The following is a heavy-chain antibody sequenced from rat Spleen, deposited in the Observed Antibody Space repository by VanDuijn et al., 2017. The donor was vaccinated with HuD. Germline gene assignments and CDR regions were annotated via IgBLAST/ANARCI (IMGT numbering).Heavy chain of an antibody. CDR1: GFTFNKYD. V-gene: IGHV5S13*01. Sequence: EVQLVESGGGSVQPGRSLKLSCAASGFTFNKYDMAWVRQAPTKGLEWIASISTGGDNNYCRDFVKGRFTLSRDNAKNTQSLQMDSLRSEDTAIYYCTRGYVMDAWGQGASVTVSS. CDR3: TRGYVMDA. CDR2: ISTGGDNN. J-gene: IGHJ4*01.